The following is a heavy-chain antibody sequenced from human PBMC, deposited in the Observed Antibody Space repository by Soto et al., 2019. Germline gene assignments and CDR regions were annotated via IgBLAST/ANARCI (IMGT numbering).Heavy chain of an antibody. CDR3: ARREYSSGWTRRGWFDP. CDR2: INHSGST. J-gene: IGHJ5*02. CDR1: GGSFSGYY. Sequence: SETLSLTCAVYGGSFSGYYWSWIRQPPGKGLEWFGEINHSGSTNYNPSLKCRVTISVDTSKNQFSLKLSSVTAADTAVYYCARREYSSGWTRRGWFDPWGQGTLVTVSS. V-gene: IGHV4-34*01. D-gene: IGHD6-19*01.